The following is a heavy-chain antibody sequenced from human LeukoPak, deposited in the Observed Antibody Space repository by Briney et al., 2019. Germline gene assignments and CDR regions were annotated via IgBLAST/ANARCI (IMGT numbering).Heavy chain of an antibody. Sequence: GGSLRLSCSASGFTFSAYTMNWVRQAPGQGLEWVSYISSGSSSVYYADSVKGRFTISRDNAKNSLYLQMNSLRAEDTAVYYCAKPPVDTAMVTTDYWGQGTLVTVSS. V-gene: IGHV3-48*04. D-gene: IGHD5-18*01. J-gene: IGHJ4*02. CDR3: AKPPVDTAMVTTDY. CDR1: GFTFSAYT. CDR2: ISSGSSSV.